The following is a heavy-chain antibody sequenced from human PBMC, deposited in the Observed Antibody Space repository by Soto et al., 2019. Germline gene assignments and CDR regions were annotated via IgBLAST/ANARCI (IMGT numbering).Heavy chain of an antibody. V-gene: IGHV4-39*01. D-gene: IGHD1-7*01. CDR1: GGSMSSSSYY. CDR3: ARLCVELQAHYYYGMDV. Sequence: SGTLSLTCTVSGGSMSSSSYYWGWIRQPPGTGLEWIGSMFYTGSTYYNPSLKSRVTISVDTPKNQFSRKLSSVTAADTAMYYCARLCVELQAHYYYGMDVWGQGTTVTSP. CDR2: MFYTGST. J-gene: IGHJ6*02.